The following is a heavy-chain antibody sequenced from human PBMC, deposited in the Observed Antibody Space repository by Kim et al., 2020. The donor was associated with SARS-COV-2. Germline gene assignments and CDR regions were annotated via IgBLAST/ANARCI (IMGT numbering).Heavy chain of an antibody. CDR2: IVVGSGNN. D-gene: IGHD3-9*01. Sequence: SVKVSCKASGFTFTSSAVQWVRQARGQRLEWIGWIVVGSGNNNYAQKFQERVTITRDMSTSTAYMELSSLRSEDTAVYYCAARDLNILTGADDAFDIWGQGTMFTVSS. CDR1: GFTFTSSA. CDR3: AARDLNILTGADDAFDI. V-gene: IGHV1-58*01. J-gene: IGHJ3*02.